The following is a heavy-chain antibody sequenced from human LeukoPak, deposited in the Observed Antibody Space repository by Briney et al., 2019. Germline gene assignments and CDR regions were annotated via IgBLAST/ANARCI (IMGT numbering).Heavy chain of an antibody. CDR2: ISSSSDYI. D-gene: IGHD3-10*01. CDR3: ARILKVRGVIVFDY. Sequence: GGSLRLSCAASGFTFSSYSLNWVRQAPGKGLEWVSSISSSSDYIYYADSVKGRFTISRDNAKNSLYLQMNSLRAEDTAVYYCARILKVRGVIVFDYWGQGTLVTVSS. J-gene: IGHJ4*02. CDR1: GFTFSSYS. V-gene: IGHV3-21*01.